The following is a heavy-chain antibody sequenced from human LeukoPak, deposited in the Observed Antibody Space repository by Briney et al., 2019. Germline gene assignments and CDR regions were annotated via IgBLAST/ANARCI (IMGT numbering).Heavy chain of an antibody. D-gene: IGHD2-2*02. CDR2: ISGSGGST. V-gene: IGHV3-23*01. CDR1: GFTFSSYA. Sequence: GGSLRLSCAASGFTFSSYAMSWVRQAPGKGLEWVSAISGSGGSTYYADSVKGRLTISRDNSKNTLYLQMNSLRAEDTAVYYCASEEGYCSSTSCYKMFDPWGQGTLVTVSS. CDR3: ASEEGYCSSTSCYKMFDP. J-gene: IGHJ5*02.